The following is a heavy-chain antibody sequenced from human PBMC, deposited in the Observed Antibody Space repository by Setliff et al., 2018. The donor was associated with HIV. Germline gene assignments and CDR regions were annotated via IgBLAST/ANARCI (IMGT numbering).Heavy chain of an antibody. V-gene: IGHV4-59*08. CDR2: IYYSGST. CDR3: ARHVGYSSSSLDY. D-gene: IGHD6-6*01. CDR1: GGSISSYY. Sequence: SETLSLTCTVSGGSISSYYWSWIRQPPGKGLEWIGYIYYSGSTYYNPSLKSRVTISVDTSKNQFSLKLSSVTAADTAVYYCARHVGYSSSSLDYWGQGTLVTVSS. J-gene: IGHJ4*02.